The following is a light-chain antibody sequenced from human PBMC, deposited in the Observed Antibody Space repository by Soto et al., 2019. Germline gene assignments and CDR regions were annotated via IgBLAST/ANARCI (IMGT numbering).Light chain of an antibody. CDR2: DAS. CDR1: QSVSSY. V-gene: IGKV3-11*01. Sequence: EIGLTQSPATLSLAPGERATLSCRASQSVSSYLAWYQQKPGQAPRLLIYDASNRATGIPARFSGSGSGTDFTLAISSLEPQEFAVYYCQQRSHWPLTFSGGTKVEIK. CDR3: QQRSHWPLT. J-gene: IGKJ4*01.